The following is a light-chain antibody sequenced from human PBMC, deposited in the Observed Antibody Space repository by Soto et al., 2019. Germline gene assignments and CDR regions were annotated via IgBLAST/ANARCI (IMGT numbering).Light chain of an antibody. V-gene: IGKV1-8*01. CDR2: AAS. CDR1: QGISSY. CDR3: QQYYSYLWT. J-gene: IGKJ1*01. Sequence: AIRMTQSPSSLSASTGDRVTITCPASQGISSYLAWYQQKPGKAPKLLIYAASTLQSGVPSRFSGSGSGTDFTLTISCLQSEDFATYYCQQYYSYLWTFGQGTKVEIK.